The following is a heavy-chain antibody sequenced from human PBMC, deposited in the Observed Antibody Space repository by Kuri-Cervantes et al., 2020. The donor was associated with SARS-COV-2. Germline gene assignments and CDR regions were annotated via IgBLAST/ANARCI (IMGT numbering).Heavy chain of an antibody. V-gene: IGHV3-30*03. CDR3: TTRITMVRGVITFDY. CDR1: GFTFSSYG. D-gene: IGHD3-10*01. Sequence: GESLKISCAASGFTFSSYGMHWVRQAPGKGLEWVAVISYDGSNKYYADSVKGRFTISRDDSKNTLYLQMNSLKTEDTAVYYCTTRITMVRGVITFDYWGQGTLVTVSS. CDR2: ISYDGSNK. J-gene: IGHJ4*02.